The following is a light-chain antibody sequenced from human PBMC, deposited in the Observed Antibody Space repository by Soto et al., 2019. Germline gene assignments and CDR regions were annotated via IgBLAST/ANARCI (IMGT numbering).Light chain of an antibody. CDR1: SGHSCYA. J-gene: IGLJ3*02. V-gene: IGLV4-69*01. Sequence: QLVLTQSPSASASLGASVKLTCTLSSGHSCYAIAWHQQQPEKGPRYLMKLNSDGSHSKGDGIPDRFSGSSSGAERYLTISSLQSEDEADYYCQTWGTGPWVFGGGTKLTVL. CDR3: QTWGTGPWV. CDR2: LNSDGSH.